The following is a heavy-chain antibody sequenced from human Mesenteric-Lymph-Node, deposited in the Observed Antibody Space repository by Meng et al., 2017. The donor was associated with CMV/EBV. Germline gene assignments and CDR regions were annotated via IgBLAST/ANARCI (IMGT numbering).Heavy chain of an antibody. CDR2: ISSSSSYI. Sequence: GESLKISCAASGFTFSSYSMNWVRQAPGKGLEWVSSISSSSSYIYYADSVKGRFTISRDNAKNSLYLQMNSLRAEDTAVYYCAIAARGYGMDVWGQGTTVTVSS. D-gene: IGHD3-10*01. V-gene: IGHV3-21*01. J-gene: IGHJ6*02. CDR3: AIAARGYGMDV. CDR1: GFTFSSYS.